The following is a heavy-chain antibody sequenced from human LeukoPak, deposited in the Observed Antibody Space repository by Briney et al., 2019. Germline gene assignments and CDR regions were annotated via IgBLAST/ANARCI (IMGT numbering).Heavy chain of an antibody. CDR1: GFTFSSYE. D-gene: IGHD3-22*01. Sequence: TGGSLRLSCAASGFTFSSYEMNWVRQAPGKGLEWVSYISSSGSTIYYADSVKGRFTISRDNAKNSLYLQMNSLRAGDTAVYYCARDYYDSSGYYLRYYYYYYMDVWGKGTTVTVSS. V-gene: IGHV3-48*03. CDR2: ISSSGSTI. CDR3: ARDYYDSSGYYLRYYYYYYMDV. J-gene: IGHJ6*03.